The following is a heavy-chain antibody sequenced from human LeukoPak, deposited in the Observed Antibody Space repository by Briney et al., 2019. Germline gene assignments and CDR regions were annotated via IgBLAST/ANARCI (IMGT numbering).Heavy chain of an antibody. J-gene: IGHJ6*03. CDR1: GYSFTNYW. D-gene: IGHD6-13*01. CDR3: ARRFGYSSSFAPEYYYYMDV. V-gene: IGHV5-51*01. Sequence: PGESLKISCKGSGYSFTNYWLVWVRQMPGKGLEWMGIIYPGDSDTRYSPSFQGQVTISADKSISTAYLQWSSLKASDTAMYYCARRFGYSSSFAPEYYYYMDVWGKGTTVTVSS. CDR2: IYPGDSDT.